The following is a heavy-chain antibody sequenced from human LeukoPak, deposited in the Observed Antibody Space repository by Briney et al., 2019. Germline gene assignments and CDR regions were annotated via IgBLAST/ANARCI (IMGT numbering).Heavy chain of an antibody. CDR3: ARDLSLSSWRASGAQSGFDY. J-gene: IGHJ4*02. CDR2: FSSSNTYT. D-gene: IGHD2/OR15-2a*01. Sequence: GGSLRLSCAASGFTFSSYTINWVRQATGKGLEWFTSFSSSNTYTYYDISEKGRYTISRDNAETTLYLQIHSQRVEDTAVYYCARDLSLSSWRASGAQSGFDYWGQGTLVIVSS. V-gene: IGHV3-21*01. CDR1: GFTFSSYT.